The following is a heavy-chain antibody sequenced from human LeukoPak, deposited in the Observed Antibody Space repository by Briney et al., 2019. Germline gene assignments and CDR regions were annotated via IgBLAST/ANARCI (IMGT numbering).Heavy chain of an antibody. V-gene: IGHV3-11*01. CDR2: ISSSGSTI. CDR1: GFTFSDYY. CDR3: ARSAYYYDSSGPLDY. Sequence: PGGSLRLSCAASGFTFSDYYMSWIRQAPGKGLEWVSYISSSGSTIYYADSVKGRFTISRDNAKNSLYLQMNSLRAEDTAVYYCARSAYYYDSSGPLDYWGQGTLVTASS. J-gene: IGHJ4*02. D-gene: IGHD3-22*01.